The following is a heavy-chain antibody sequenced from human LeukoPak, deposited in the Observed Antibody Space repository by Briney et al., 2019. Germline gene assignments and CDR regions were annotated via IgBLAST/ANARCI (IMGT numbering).Heavy chain of an antibody. Sequence: ASVNVSCKVSGYDLSVPSIHWVRQTAGEGFEGMGGFDPEYVETTYAQKFRGRVTMTEDTSTDTAYMELINLRSDDTAVYYCVSDRSDGGYAESNGYPTFDLWGRGTLVTVSS. J-gene: IGHJ2*01. CDR1: GYDLSVPS. CDR2: FDPEYVET. V-gene: IGHV1-24*01. CDR3: VSDRSDGGYAESNGYPTFDL. D-gene: IGHD5-24*01.